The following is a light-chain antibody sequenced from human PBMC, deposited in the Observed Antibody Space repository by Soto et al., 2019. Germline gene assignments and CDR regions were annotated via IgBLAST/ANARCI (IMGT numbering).Light chain of an antibody. CDR2: RTN. CDR1: SSNIGRNY. Sequence: QSVLTQPPSASGTPGQRVTISCSGSSSNIGRNYPYWYQQLPGTAPKLLIYRTNQRPSEVPDHFSASKSGTSASLAISGLLSEDEADYYCAAWDDSLNGWVFGGGTKLTVL. CDR3: AAWDDSLNGWV. V-gene: IGLV1-47*01. J-gene: IGLJ3*02.